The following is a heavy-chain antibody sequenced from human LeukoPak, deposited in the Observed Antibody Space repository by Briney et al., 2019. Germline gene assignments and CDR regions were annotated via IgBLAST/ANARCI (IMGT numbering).Heavy chain of an antibody. J-gene: IGHJ3*02. D-gene: IGHD3-10*01. CDR3: AKESSYYYGSGSYYKAFAFDI. V-gene: IGHV4-39*07. Sequence: SETLSLTCTVSGGSISSSSYYWGWIRQPPGKGLEWIGSIYYSGSTYYNPSLKSRVTISVDTSKNQFSLKLSSVTAADTAVYYCAKESSYYYGSGSYYKAFAFDIWGQGTMVTVSS. CDR2: IYYSGST. CDR1: GGSISSSSYY.